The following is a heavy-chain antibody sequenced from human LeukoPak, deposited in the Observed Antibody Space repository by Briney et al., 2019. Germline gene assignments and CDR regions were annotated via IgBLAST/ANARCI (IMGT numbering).Heavy chain of an antibody. D-gene: IGHD6-13*01. CDR3: TTEIAAAGRHTYYYYYMDV. J-gene: IGHJ6*03. V-gene: IGHV3-15*01. CDR1: GFTFSNAW. Sequence: GSLRLSCAASGFTFSNAWMSWVRQAPGKGLEWVGHIKSKTDGGTTDYAAPVKGRFTISRDDSKNTLYLQMNSLKTEDTAVYYCTTEIAAAGRHTYYYYYMDVWGKGTTVTVSS. CDR2: IKSKTDGGTT.